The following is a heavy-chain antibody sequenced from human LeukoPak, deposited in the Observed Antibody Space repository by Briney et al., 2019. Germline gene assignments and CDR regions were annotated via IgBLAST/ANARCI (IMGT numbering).Heavy chain of an antibody. J-gene: IGHJ4*02. D-gene: IGHD2-15*01. CDR2: ISASNGNT. Sequence: ASVKVSCKASGYTFTSYGISWVRQAPGQGLEWMGWISASNGNTNYAQKLQGRVTMTTDTSTSTAYMELRSLRSDDTAVYYCARGGIYCSGGSCYSEPLPLDYWGQGTLVTVSS. V-gene: IGHV1-18*04. CDR3: ARGGIYCSGGSCYSEPLPLDY. CDR1: GYTFTSYG.